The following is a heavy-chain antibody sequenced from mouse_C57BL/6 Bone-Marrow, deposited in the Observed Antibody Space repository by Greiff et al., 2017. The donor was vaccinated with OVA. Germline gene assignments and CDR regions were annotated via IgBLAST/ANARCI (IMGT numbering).Heavy chain of an antibody. J-gene: IGHJ4*01. V-gene: IGHV5-9-1*02. CDR3: TRDKGSSGAMDY. CDR2: ISSGGDYI. Sequence: DVMLVESGEGLVKPGGSLTLSCAASGFTFSSAAMSWVRQTSERRMVGVAYISSGGDYIYYADTVKGRFTISRDNARNTLYLQMSSLKSEDTAMYYCTRDKGSSGAMDYWGQGTSVTVSS. CDR1: GFTFSSAA. D-gene: IGHD3-3*01.